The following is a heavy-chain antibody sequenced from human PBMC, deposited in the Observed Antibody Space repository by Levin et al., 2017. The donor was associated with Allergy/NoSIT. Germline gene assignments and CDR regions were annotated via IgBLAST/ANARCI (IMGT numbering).Heavy chain of an antibody. J-gene: IGHJ4*02. Sequence: GESLKISCAASGFTFSDYYMSWIRQAPGKGLEWVSYISSSSSYTNYADSVKGRFTISRDNAKNSLYLQMNSLRAEDTAVYYCARDRYYYDSSGYYHDYWGQGTLVTVSS. V-gene: IGHV3-11*05. CDR3: ARDRYYYDSSGYYHDY. CDR1: GFTFSDYY. CDR2: ISSSSSYT. D-gene: IGHD3-22*01.